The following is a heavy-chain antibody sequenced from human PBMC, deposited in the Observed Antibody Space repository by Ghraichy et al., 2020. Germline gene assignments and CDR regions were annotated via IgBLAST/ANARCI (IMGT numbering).Heavy chain of an antibody. J-gene: IGHJ6*02. Sequence: SETLSLTCTVSGGSISSYYWSWIRQPPGKGLEWIGYIYYSGSTNYNPSLKSRVTISVDTSKNQFSLKLSSVTAADTAVYYCVRVSGYWRGYYYYYGMDVWGQGTTVTVSS. V-gene: IGHV4-59*01. CDR1: GGSISSYY. CDR2: IYYSGST. D-gene: IGHD3-3*01. CDR3: VRVSGYWRGYYYYYGMDV.